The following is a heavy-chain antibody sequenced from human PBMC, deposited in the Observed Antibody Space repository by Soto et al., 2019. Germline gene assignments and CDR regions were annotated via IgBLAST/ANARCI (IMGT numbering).Heavy chain of an antibody. D-gene: IGHD1-26*01. CDR1: GFTVSSYA. V-gene: IGHV3-30-3*01. J-gene: IGHJ4*02. CDR3: ARGPYSGSYLGGFAY. Sequence: QVQLVESGGGVVQPGRSLRLSCAASGFTVSSYAMHGVRQAPGKGLEWVAVISYDGSNKYYADSVKGRFTISRDNSKNKLHLQMTSLRAEDTAVYYCARGPYSGSYLGGFAYWGQGTLVTVSS. CDR2: ISYDGSNK.